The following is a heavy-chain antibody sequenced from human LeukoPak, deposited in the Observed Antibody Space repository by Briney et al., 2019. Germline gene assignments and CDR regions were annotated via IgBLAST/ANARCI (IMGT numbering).Heavy chain of an antibody. CDR1: GGSISSYY. CDR2: IYYSGST. D-gene: IGHD4-17*01. J-gene: IGHJ4*02. CDR3: ARRGDYGDSWELDY. Sequence: SETLSLTCTVSGGSISSYYWNWIRQPPGKGLEWIGYIYYSGSTNYNPSLKSRVTISVDTSKNQFSLKLSSVTAADTAVYYCARRGDYGDSWELDYWGQGTLVTVSS. V-gene: IGHV4-59*01.